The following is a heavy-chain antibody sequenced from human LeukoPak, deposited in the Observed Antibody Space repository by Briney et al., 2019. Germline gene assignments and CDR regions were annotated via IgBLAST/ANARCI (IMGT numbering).Heavy chain of an antibody. CDR3: ASGMGPYYYYGMDV. Sequence: SQTLSLTCTVSGGSISSGGYYWVWIRQHPGKGLEWIGYIYYSGSTYYNPSLKSRVTISVDTSKNQFSLKLSSVTAADTAVYYCASGMGPYYYYGMDVWGQGTTVTVSS. V-gene: IGHV4-31*03. J-gene: IGHJ6*02. D-gene: IGHD1-14*01. CDR2: IYYSGST. CDR1: GGSISSGGYY.